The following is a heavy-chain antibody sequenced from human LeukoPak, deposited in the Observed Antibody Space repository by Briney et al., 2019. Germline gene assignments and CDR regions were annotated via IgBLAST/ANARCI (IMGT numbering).Heavy chain of an antibody. CDR2: IYTSGST. CDR1: GGSVSSYY. D-gene: IGHD6-13*01. J-gene: IGHJ6*02. Sequence: SETLSLTCTVSGGSVSSYYWSWMRQPAGKGLEWIGRIYTSGSTNYNPSLKSRVTMSVDTSKNQFSLKLSSVTAADTAVYYCARESGYSSSWELYYYYGMDVWGQGTTVTVSS. CDR3: ARESGYSSSWELYYYYGMDV. V-gene: IGHV4-4*07.